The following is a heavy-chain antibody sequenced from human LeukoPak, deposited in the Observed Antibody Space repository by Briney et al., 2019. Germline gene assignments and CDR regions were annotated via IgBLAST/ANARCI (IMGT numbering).Heavy chain of an antibody. Sequence: ASVKVSCKASGYTFTGYYMHWVRQAPGQGLEWMGRINPNSGGTNYAQKFQGRVTMTRDTSISTAYMELSRLRSDGTAVYYCARVPYSSSWYGFDYWGQGTLVTVSS. CDR2: INPNSGGT. V-gene: IGHV1-2*06. J-gene: IGHJ4*02. CDR1: GYTFTGYY. CDR3: ARVPYSSSWYGFDY. D-gene: IGHD6-13*01.